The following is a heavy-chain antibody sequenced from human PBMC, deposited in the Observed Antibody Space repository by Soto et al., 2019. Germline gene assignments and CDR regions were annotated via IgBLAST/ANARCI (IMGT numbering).Heavy chain of an antibody. J-gene: IGHJ4*02. D-gene: IGHD6-19*01. CDR3: ARQRQWLVRGDFDY. CDR2: IYYSGST. V-gene: IGHV4-39*01. CDR1: GGSISSSSYY. Sequence: QLQLQESGPGLVKPSETLSLTCTVSGGSISSSSYYWGWIRQAPGKGLEWIGSIYYSGSTYYNPSLKSRVTISVDTSKNQFSLKLSSVTAADTAVYYCARQRQWLVRGDFDYWGQGTLVTVSS.